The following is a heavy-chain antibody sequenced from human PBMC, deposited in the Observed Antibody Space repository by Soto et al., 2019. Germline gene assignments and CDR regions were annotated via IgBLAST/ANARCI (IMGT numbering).Heavy chain of an antibody. D-gene: IGHD6-6*01. CDR2: IIPIFGTA. J-gene: IGHJ4*02. V-gene: IGHV1-69*01. Sequence: QVQLVQSGAEVKKPGSSVKVSCKASGGTFSSYAISWVRQAPGQGLEWMGGIIPIFGTANYAQKFQGRVTITADESTSTAYMELSSLRSEDTAVYYCALRRGAIAARPARGYHFDYWGQGTLVTVSS. CDR1: GGTFSSYA. CDR3: ALRRGAIAARPARGYHFDY.